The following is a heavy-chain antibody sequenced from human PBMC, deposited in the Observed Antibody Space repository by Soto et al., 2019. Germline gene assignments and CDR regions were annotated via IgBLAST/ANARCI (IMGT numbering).Heavy chain of an antibody. CDR1: GGSISSGGYY. CDR2: IYYSGST. Sequence: QVQLQESGPGLVKPSQTLSLTCTVSGGSISSGGYYWSWIRQHPGKGLEWIGYIYYSGSTYYNPSLKSRVTISVDTSKNQYSLKLSSVTAADTAVYYCARVRLSSSWYLGQDWGQGTLVTVSS. CDR3: ARVRLSSSWYLGQD. J-gene: IGHJ4*02. D-gene: IGHD6-13*01. V-gene: IGHV4-31*03.